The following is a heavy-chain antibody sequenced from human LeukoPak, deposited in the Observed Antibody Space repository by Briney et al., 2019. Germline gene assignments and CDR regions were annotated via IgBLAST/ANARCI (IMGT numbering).Heavy chain of an antibody. Sequence: GASVKVSCKASGYTFTSYGISWVRQAPGQGLEWMGWISAYNGNTNYAQKLQGRVTMTTDTSTSTAYMELRSLRSDDTAVYYCARGGRLRAVSIFGDRGDYWGQGTLVTVSS. J-gene: IGHJ4*02. CDR2: ISAYNGNT. D-gene: IGHD3-3*01. CDR3: ARGGRLRAVSIFGDRGDY. V-gene: IGHV1-18*01. CDR1: GYTFTSYG.